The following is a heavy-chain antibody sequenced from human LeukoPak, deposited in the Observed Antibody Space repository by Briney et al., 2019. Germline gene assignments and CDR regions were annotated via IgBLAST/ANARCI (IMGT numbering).Heavy chain of an antibody. D-gene: IGHD3-3*01. Sequence: SETLTLTCTVPGGAISSYYWSWIRQPPGKGLEWIGYVSYTGDACQNPSLRGRVTMSVDTSNNQVSLELSSVTAADTAVYYCARGWNYGDYWGQGTLVTVSS. J-gene: IGHJ4*02. CDR1: GGAISSYY. CDR3: ARGWNYGDY. V-gene: IGHV4-59*01. CDR2: VSYTGDA.